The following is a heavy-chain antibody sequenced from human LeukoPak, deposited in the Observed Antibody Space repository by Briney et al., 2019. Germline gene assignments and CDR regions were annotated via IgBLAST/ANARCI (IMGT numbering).Heavy chain of an antibody. J-gene: IGHJ5*02. V-gene: IGHV4-34*01. D-gene: IGHD2-2*01. CDR2: INHSGST. CDR3: ARGLFPIVVVPAADNWFDP. Sequence: SETLSLTCAVYGGSFSGYYWSWIRQPPGKGLEWIWEINHSGSTNYNPSLKSRVTISVDTSKNQFSLKLSSVTAADTAVYYCARGLFPIVVVPAADNWFDPWGQGTLVTVSS. CDR1: GGSFSGYY.